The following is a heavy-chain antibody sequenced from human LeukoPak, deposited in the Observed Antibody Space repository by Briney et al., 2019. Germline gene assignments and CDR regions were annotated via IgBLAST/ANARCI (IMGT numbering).Heavy chain of an antibody. CDR2: ISAYNGNT. Sequence: ASVKVSCKASGYTFTGYGISWVRQAPGQGLEWMGWISAYNGNTNYAQKLQGRVTMTTDTSTSTAYMELRSLRSDDTAVYYCARDPGIAARRSNLDYWGQGTLVTVSS. CDR1: GYTFTGYG. D-gene: IGHD6-6*01. CDR3: ARDPGIAARRSNLDY. J-gene: IGHJ4*02. V-gene: IGHV1-18*01.